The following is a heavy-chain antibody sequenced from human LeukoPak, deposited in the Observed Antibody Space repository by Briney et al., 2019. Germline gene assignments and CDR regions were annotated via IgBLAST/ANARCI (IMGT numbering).Heavy chain of an antibody. J-gene: IGHJ6*04. V-gene: IGHV1-58*02. CDR1: GYTFSNSA. CDR3: AARVHSSRWPLDV. Sequence: SVKVSCKAYGYTFSNSAMQWVRQARGQRPEWIGWIVVGRGKTNHAQNLQERVTISRDMSKSTVYMELSSLGLEDTAVYFCAARVHSSRWPLDVWGRGTTVTISS. CDR2: IVVGRGKT. D-gene: IGHD6-19*01.